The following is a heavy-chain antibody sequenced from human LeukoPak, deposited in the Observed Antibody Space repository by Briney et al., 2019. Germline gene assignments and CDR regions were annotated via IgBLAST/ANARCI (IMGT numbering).Heavy chain of an antibody. CDR3: ATLNPYSSSWYRTFDI. CDR2: FDPEDGET. CDR1: GYTLTELS. J-gene: IGHJ3*02. D-gene: IGHD6-13*01. Sequence: ASVKVSCKVSGYTLTELSMHWVRQAPGKGLEWMGGFDPEDGETIYAQKFQGRVTMTEDTSTDTAYMELSSLRSEDTAVYYCATLNPYSSSWYRTFDIWGQGTMVTVSS. V-gene: IGHV1-24*01.